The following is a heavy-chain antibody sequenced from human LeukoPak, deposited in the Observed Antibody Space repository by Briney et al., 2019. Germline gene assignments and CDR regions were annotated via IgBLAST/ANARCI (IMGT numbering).Heavy chain of an antibody. V-gene: IGHV1-18*01. D-gene: IGHD3-22*01. Sequence: ASVKVSCKASGYTFTSSGISWVRQAPGQGLEWMGWISAYNGNTNYAQKLQGRVTMTTDPSTSTAYMEQGSLRLYDKAMNLCARVTLVKSRYNYKSSGNYHFDYWGQGTLVTVSS. CDR2: ISAYNGNT. J-gene: IGHJ4*02. CDR3: ARVTLVKSRYNYKSSGNYHFDY. CDR1: GYTFTSSG.